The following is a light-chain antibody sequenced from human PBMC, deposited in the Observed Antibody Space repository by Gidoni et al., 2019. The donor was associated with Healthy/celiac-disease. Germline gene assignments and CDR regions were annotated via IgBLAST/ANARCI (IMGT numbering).Light chain of an antibody. J-gene: IGKJ4*01. V-gene: IGKV3-11*01. CDR3: QQRHNSTPLLT. CDR2: DAY. Sequence: LLIYDAYNRATGIPARFSGSGSGTDFTLTISRLEPEEFAISSFQQRHNSTPLLTFGGGTKVEIK.